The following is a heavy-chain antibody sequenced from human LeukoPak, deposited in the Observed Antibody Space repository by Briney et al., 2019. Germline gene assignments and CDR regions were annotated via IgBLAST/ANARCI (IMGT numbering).Heavy chain of an antibody. CDR3: AREKNYDSSGQGPYYYYYGMDV. V-gene: IGHV4-34*01. D-gene: IGHD3-22*01. Sequence: SETLSLTCAVYGGSFSGYYWSWLRQPPGKGLEWIGEINHSGSTNYNPSLKSRVTISVDTSKNQFSLKLSSVTAADTAVYYCAREKNYDSSGQGPYYYYYGMDVWGQGTTVTVSS. J-gene: IGHJ6*02. CDR2: INHSGST. CDR1: GGSFSGYY.